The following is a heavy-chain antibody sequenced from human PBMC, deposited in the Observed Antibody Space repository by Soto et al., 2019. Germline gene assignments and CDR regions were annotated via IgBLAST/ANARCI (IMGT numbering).Heavy chain of an antibody. J-gene: IGHJ4*02. Sequence: GGSLRLSCAASGFTFSSYAMSWVRQAPGKGLEWVSAISGSGGSTYYADSVKGRFTISRDKSKNTLYLQMNSLRAEDTAVYYCAKDLDDYYGSGSHGPVDYWGQGTLVTVSS. CDR2: ISGSGGST. CDR1: GFTFSSYA. D-gene: IGHD3-10*01. CDR3: AKDLDDYYGSGSHGPVDY. V-gene: IGHV3-23*01.